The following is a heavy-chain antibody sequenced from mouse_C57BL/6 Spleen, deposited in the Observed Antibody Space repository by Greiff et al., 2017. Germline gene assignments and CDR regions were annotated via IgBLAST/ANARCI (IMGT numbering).Heavy chain of an antibody. D-gene: IGHD1-1*01. CDR1: GYSITSGYY. V-gene: IGHV3-6*01. J-gene: IGHJ2*01. CDR3: AREYYYGSSPDY. Sequence: VQLQQSGPGLVKPSQSLSLTCSVTGYSITSGYYWNWIRQFPGNKLEWMGYISYDGSNNYNPYLKNRISVTRDTSKNQFFLKLNSVTTEATATYYCAREYYYGSSPDYWGQGATLTVSS. CDR2: ISYDGSN.